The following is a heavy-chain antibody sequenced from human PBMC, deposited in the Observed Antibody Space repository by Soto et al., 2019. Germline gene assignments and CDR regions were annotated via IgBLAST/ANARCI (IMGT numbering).Heavy chain of an antibody. D-gene: IGHD1-1*01. Sequence: VASVKVSCKASGYTFTSYDIYWVRQATGQGLEWMGWMNPNTGNSGYAQKFQGRVTVTSGTSINTVYMELSSLRSEDTAVYYCARRAETNGWNGFGADKYYFDFWGQGTLVTVSS. V-gene: IGHV1-8*01. CDR1: GYTFTSYD. J-gene: IGHJ4*02. CDR2: MNPNTGNS. CDR3: ARRAETNGWNGFGADKYYFDF.